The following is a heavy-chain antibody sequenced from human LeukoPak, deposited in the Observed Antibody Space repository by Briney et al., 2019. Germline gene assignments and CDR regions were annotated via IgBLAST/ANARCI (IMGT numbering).Heavy chain of an antibody. CDR2: IYTSGST. Sequence: SQTLSLTCTVSGGSISSGSYYWSWIRQPAGKGLEWIGRIYTSGSTNYNPSLKSRVTMSVDTSKNQFSLKLSSVTAADTAVYYCARDRYSKDGGNYYYMDVWGKGTTVTVSS. J-gene: IGHJ6*03. D-gene: IGHD4-11*01. CDR3: ARDRYSKDGGNYYYMDV. V-gene: IGHV4-61*02. CDR1: GGSISSGSYY.